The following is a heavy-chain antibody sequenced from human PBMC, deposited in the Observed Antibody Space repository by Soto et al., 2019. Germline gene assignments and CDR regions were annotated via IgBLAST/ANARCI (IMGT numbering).Heavy chain of an antibody. J-gene: IGHJ4*02. Sequence: QVQLVESGGGVVQPGRSLRLSCAASGFTFSSYGMHWVRQAPGKGLEWVAVISYDGSNKYYADSVKGRFTISRDNSKNTLYLQMNSLRAEDTAVYYCVRRVAGNLDYWGQGTLVTVSS. V-gene: IGHV3-30*03. CDR3: VRRVAGNLDY. CDR1: GFTFSSYG. CDR2: ISYDGSNK. D-gene: IGHD6-19*01.